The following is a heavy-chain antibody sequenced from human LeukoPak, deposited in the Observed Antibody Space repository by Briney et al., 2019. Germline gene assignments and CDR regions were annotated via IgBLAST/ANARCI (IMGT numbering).Heavy chain of an antibody. CDR2: IYTSGST. CDR3: VRDGWFAESRYIDL. J-gene: IGHJ2*01. D-gene: IGHD3-10*01. Sequence: SETLSLTCTVSGGSISSGSHYWSWIRQPAGKGLEWIGRIYTSGSTNYNPSLKSRVTISIDTSKNQFSLKLTSVTAADTAVYYCVRDGWFAESRYIDLWGRGTLVTVSS. CDR1: GGSISSGSHY. V-gene: IGHV4-61*02.